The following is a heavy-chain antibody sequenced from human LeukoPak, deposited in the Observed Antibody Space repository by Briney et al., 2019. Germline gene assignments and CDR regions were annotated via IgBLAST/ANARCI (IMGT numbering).Heavy chain of an antibody. J-gene: IGHJ4*02. D-gene: IGHD1-26*01. CDR2: IRSKANSYAT. Sequence: GGSLRLSCAASGFTFSGSAMHWVRQASGKGLEWVGRIRSKANSYATAYAASVKGRFTIPRDDSKNTAYLQMNSLKTEDTAVYYCTRGWEPAYYFDYWGQGTLVTVSS. CDR3: TRGWEPAYYFDY. V-gene: IGHV3-73*01. CDR1: GFTFSGSA.